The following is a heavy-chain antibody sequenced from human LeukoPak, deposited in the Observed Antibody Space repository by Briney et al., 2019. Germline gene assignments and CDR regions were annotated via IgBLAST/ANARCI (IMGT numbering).Heavy chain of an antibody. CDR2: VKQDGTEK. CDR1: GFTFRDYW. V-gene: IGHV3-7*01. J-gene: IGHJ4*02. Sequence: GGSLRLSCEASGFTFRDYWMTWVRQAPGKGLERVANVKQDGTEKFYVDSVKGRFTISRDNGKNSLYLQMNSLRVEDTAIYYCARAGGTSWADYWGQGTLVTVSS. D-gene: IGHD6-13*01. CDR3: ARAGGTSWADY.